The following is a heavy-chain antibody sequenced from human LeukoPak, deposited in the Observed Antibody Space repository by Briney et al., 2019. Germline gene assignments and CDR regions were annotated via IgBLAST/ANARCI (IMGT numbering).Heavy chain of an antibody. D-gene: IGHD6-19*01. CDR1: GFTFSTYD. CDR2: IGSAGDT. V-gene: IGHV3-13*01. CDR3: ARVRYSSGWYDY. J-gene: IGHJ4*02. Sequence: GGSLRLSCAASGFTFSTYDMHWVRQTTGKGLEWVSAIGSAGDTYYAGSVKGRFTISRQNAKNSLYLQMDSLRAGDTAVYYCARVRYSSGWYDYWGQGTLVTVSS.